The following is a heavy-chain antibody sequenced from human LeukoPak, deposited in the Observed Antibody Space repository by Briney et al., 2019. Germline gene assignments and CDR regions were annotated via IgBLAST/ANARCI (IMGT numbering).Heavy chain of an antibody. D-gene: IGHD2-21*02. CDR1: GYRFISNY. CDR3: AREGSYCVGGDCYSFDF. Sequence: ASVKVSCKASGYRFISNYIQWVRQAPGLGPEWMGWMHPGNGNTRYAEKFQGRVTMTRDTSINTAYMDLSSLRSDDTAVYYCAREGSYCVGGDCYSFDFWGQGTLITVTS. V-gene: IGHV1-2*02. CDR2: MHPGNGNT. J-gene: IGHJ4*02.